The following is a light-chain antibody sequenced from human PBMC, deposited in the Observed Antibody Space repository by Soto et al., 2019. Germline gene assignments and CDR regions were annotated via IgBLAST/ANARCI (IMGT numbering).Light chain of an antibody. CDR1: QSVSGY. CDR2: DAS. J-gene: IGKJ1*01. V-gene: IGKV3-11*01. CDR3: QQRGTWPT. Sequence: EIVLTQSPVTLSLSPGERATLSCRASQSVSGYVAWYQQKPGQAPRLLIYDASSRANGIPVRFTGSGSGTDFSLTISSLEPEDFAVYYCQQRGTWPTFGQGTRVEI.